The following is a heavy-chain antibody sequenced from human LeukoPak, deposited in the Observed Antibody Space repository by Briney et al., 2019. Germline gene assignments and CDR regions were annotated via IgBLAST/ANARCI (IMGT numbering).Heavy chain of an antibody. Sequence: GGSLRLSCAASGFTFSSYAMSWVRQAPGKGLEWVSGISTSGGSTSYADSVKGRFTISRDNPRNTLYMQMNSMRAEDTAVYYCTIMHRYYDGSGYWVQWGQGTLVSVSS. CDR2: ISTSGGST. D-gene: IGHD3-22*01. CDR3: TIMHRYYDGSGYWVQ. V-gene: IGHV3-23*01. CDR1: GFTFSSYA. J-gene: IGHJ4*02.